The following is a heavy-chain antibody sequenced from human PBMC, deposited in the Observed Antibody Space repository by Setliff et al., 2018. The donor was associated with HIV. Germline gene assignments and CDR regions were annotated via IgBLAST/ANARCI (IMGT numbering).Heavy chain of an antibody. Sequence: GGSLRLSCAASGFTFSSYAMHWVRQAPGKGLEWVAVMSYDGNNKYYADSVKGRFTISRDNSKNTLYLQMNSLRAEDTAVYYCAKDPRAAVATICDYWGQGTLVTVSS. V-gene: IGHV3-30*07. J-gene: IGHJ4*02. CDR1: GFTFSSYA. CDR3: AKDPRAAVATICDY. D-gene: IGHD5-12*01. CDR2: MSYDGNNK.